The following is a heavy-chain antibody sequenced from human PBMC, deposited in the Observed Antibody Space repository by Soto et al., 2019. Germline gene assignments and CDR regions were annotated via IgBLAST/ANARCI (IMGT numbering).Heavy chain of an antibody. J-gene: IGHJ4*02. V-gene: IGHV3-30*19. CDR3: SRDLIAVAGTRLDD. CDR2: ISYDGSNK. CDR1: GFTFSSYG. Sequence: GGSLRLSCAASGFTFSSYGMHWVRQAPGKGLEWVAVISYDGSNKYYADSVKGRFTISRDNSKNTLYLQMNSLRAEDTAVYYCSRDLIAVAGTRLDDWGKGTLVTVSS. D-gene: IGHD6-19*01.